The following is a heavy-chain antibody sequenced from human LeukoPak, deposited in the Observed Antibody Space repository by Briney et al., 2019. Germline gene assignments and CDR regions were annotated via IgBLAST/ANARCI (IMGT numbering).Heavy chain of an antibody. D-gene: IGHD3-3*01. CDR1: GGPFSGYY. J-gene: IGHJ5*02. V-gene: IGHV4-34*01. CDR3: ASGPLEGIFNWFDP. CDR2: INHSGST. Sequence: SETLSLTCAVYGGPFSGYYWSWIRQPPGKGLEWIGEINHSGSTDYNPSLKSRVTISVDTSKNQFSLKLSSVTAADTAVYYCASGPLEGIFNWFDPWGQGTLVTVSS.